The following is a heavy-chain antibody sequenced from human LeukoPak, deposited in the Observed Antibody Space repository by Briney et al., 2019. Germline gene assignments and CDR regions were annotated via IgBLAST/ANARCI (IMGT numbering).Heavy chain of an antibody. J-gene: IGHJ6*02. V-gene: IGHV4-59*08. Sequence: SETLSLTCTVSGGSISSYYWSWIRQPPGKGLEWIGYIYYSGSTNYNPSLKSRVTISVDTSKNQFSPKLSSVTAADTAVYYCVRARSSSSYYYGMDVWGQGTTVTVSS. D-gene: IGHD6-6*01. CDR2: IYYSGST. CDR1: GGSISSYY. CDR3: VRARSSSSYYYGMDV.